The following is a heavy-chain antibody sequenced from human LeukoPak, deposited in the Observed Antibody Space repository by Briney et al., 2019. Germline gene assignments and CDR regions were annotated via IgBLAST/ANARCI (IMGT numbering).Heavy chain of an antibody. J-gene: IGHJ4*02. D-gene: IGHD1-14*01. CDR1: GGSFSGYY. CDR3: ARDQGSIILGYFDY. V-gene: IGHV4-34*01. Sequence: PSETLSLTCAVYGGSFSGYYWSWIRQPPGKGLEWIGEINHSGSTNYNPSLKSRVTISVDTSKNQFSLKLSSVTAADTAVYYCARDQGSIILGYFDYWGQGTLSPSPQ. CDR2: INHSGST.